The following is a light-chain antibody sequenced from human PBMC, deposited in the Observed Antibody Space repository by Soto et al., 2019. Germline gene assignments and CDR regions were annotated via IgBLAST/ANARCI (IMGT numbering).Light chain of an antibody. CDR2: DAS. CDR3: QQYNSYSPT. J-gene: IGKJ1*01. CDR1: QSISSW. V-gene: IGKV1-5*01. Sequence: DIQMTQSPSTLSASVGDRVTITCRASQSISSWLAWYQQKPGKAPKLLIYDASSLESGVPSRFSGSGSGTEFTLTIRSLQTDDFANYYCQQYNSYSPTFGQGTKVDIK.